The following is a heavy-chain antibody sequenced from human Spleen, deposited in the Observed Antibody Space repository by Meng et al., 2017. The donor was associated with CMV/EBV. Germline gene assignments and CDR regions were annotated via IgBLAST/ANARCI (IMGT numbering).Heavy chain of an antibody. CDR3: ARGYSSSWSPRFDP. CDR1: GGSVSSGTYY. CDR2: TYYSGTT. D-gene: IGHD6-13*01. V-gene: IGHV4-61*01. J-gene: IGHJ5*02. Sequence: GGSVSSGTYYGSWIRQPPGKGLEWIGYTYYSGTTNDNPSLKSRVTISVDTSKNQFSLKLSSVTAADTAVYYCARGYSSSWSPRFDPWGQGTLVTVSS.